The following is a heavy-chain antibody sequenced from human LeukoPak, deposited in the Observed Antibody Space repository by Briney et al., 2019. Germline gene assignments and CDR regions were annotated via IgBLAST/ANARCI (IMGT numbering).Heavy chain of an antibody. J-gene: IGHJ4*02. CDR1: WGSMSYNNYF. D-gene: IGHD6-19*01. CDR3: ARKDSSGWHFDY. Sequence: SHTLPLTHSVSWGSMSYNNYFGSWIRQPAGKGLEWCGRIYTSGSTEYNPSLKSRVNISVHTPKNQLSLKLSSVTAADTAVYYCARKDSSGWHFDYWGQGTLVTVSS. V-gene: IGHV4-61*02. CDR2: IYTSGST.